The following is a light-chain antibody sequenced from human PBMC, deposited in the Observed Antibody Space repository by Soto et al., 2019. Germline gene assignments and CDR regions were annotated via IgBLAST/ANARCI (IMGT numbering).Light chain of an antibody. CDR1: QSVSSN. Sequence: EIVMTQSPAALSVSKGERATLSCRASQSVSSNLAWYQQKPGQAPRLLIYDASTRATGIPARFSGSGSETEFPLPITRLQSEDFAVYHCQQYSQWPITFGQGGLLENK. J-gene: IGKJ5*01. V-gene: IGKV3-15*01. CDR3: QQYSQWPIT. CDR2: DAS.